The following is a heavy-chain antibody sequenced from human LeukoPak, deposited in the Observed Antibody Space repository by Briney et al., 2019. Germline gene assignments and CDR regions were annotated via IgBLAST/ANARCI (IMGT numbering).Heavy chain of an antibody. Sequence: GGSLRLSCAASGFTFSTSAMSWVRRAPGKGLEWVSAISGSGASTYYADSVKGRFTVSRDNSKNTLYLQINSLRAEDTAVYHCAKGVSGYVPGYWGQGTLVTVSS. CDR2: ISGSGAST. D-gene: IGHD6-25*01. CDR3: AKGVSGYVPGY. J-gene: IGHJ4*02. CDR1: GFTFSTSA. V-gene: IGHV3-23*01.